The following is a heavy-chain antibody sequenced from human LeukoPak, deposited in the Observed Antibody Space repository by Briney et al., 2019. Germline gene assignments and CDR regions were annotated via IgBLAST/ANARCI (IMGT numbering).Heavy chain of an antibody. D-gene: IGHD5-18*01. CDR1: GFTFSSYA. CDR2: MTSSGANT. CDR3: AKGNGYSYGRYYFDY. Sequence: GGSLRLSCAPSGFTFSSYAMGWVRHAPGKGLEWVSSMTSSGANTYYANSVKGRFTISRHNSKNTLYLKVNRLRAEDTAVYYCAKGNGYSYGRYYFDYWGQGTLVTVSS. J-gene: IGHJ4*02. V-gene: IGHV3-23*01.